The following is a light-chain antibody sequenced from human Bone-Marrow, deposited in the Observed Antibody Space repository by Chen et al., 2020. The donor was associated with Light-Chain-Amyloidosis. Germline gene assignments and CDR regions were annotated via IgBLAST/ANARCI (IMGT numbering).Light chain of an antibody. V-gene: IGLV3-21*02. CDR1: NIGATS. CDR2: DDS. J-gene: IGLJ3*02. CDR3: QEWERSSDRPV. Sequence: SYVLTQPSSVSLAPGQTATIACGGNNIGATSVHWYQQTPGRAPLLVVYDDSDRPSGIPERLSGYNSGNTATLTSSRVEAGEEADYYGQEWERSSDRPVFGGGTKLTVL.